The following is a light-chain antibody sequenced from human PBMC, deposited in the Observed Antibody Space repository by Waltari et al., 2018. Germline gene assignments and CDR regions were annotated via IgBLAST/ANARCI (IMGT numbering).Light chain of an antibody. CDR3: QAWDSSTRYV. CDR1: TLGDKY. Sequence: SYELTQPPSVSVSPGQTASITCSGDTLGDKYACWYQRQPGQSPVLVIYQDTQRSPGVPERFSGSSSGNTATLTIGGTQAMDEADYYCQAWDSSTRYVFGSGTKVTVL. J-gene: IGLJ1*01. CDR2: QDT. V-gene: IGLV3-1*01.